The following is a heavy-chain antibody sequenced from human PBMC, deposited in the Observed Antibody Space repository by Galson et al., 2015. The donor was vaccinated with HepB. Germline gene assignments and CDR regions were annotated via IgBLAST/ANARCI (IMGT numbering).Heavy chain of an antibody. J-gene: IGHJ6*03. D-gene: IGHD6-6*01. CDR1: GFIFSSYG. CDR2: IWYDGSNK. CDR3: ARGGGSSSSGYYYYYYMDV. V-gene: IGHV3-33*01. Sequence: SLRLSCAASGFIFSSYGMHWVRQAPGKGLEWVAVIWYDGSNKYHAGSVKGRFTISRDNSKNTLYLQMSSLRAEDTAVYYCARGGGSSSSGYYYYYYMDVWGKGITVTVSS.